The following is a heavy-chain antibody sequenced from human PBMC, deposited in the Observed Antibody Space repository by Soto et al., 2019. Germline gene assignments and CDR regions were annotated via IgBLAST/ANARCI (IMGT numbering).Heavy chain of an antibody. CDR3: ARIRLTATYYYYYGMDV. CDR2: INHSGST. J-gene: IGHJ6*02. CDR1: VGSFRGYY. D-gene: IGHD5-18*01. V-gene: IGHV4-34*01. Sequence: PAENLSLTCAVYVGSFRGYYWCWVRQPAGKGLEWIGEINHSGSTNYNPSLKSRVTISVDTSKNQFSLKLSSVTAADTAVYYCARIRLTATYYYYYGMDVWGQGTTVTVSS.